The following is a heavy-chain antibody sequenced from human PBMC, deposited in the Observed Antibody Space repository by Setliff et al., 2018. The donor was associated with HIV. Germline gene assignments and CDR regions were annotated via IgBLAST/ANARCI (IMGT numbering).Heavy chain of an antibody. CDR1: GGSMNSYY. V-gene: IGHV4-59*01. J-gene: IGHJ4*02. D-gene: IGHD1-26*01. CDR3: ARLRDMEWELIGLDY. Sequence: SETLSLTCTVSGGSMNSYYWNWIRQPPGKGLEWIGYSYYSGSTNYNPSLKSRVTISLDTSKNQFSLKLSSVTAADTAIYYCARLRDMEWELIGLDYWGRGTLVTVSS. CDR2: SYYSGST.